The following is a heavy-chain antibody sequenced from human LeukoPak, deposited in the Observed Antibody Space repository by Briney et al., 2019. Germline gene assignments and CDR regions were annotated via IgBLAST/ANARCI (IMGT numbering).Heavy chain of an antibody. D-gene: IGHD2-15*01. CDR3: ARVLLGYCSGGSCYPRRSHWFDP. V-gene: IGHV3-33*01. Sequence: GGSLRLSCAASGFTFSSYGMHWVRQAPGKGLEWVAVIWYDGSNKYYADSVKGRFTISRDNSKNTLYLQMNSLRAEDTAVYYCARVLLGYCSGGSCYPRRSHWFDPWGQGTLVTVSS. CDR2: IWYDGSNK. J-gene: IGHJ5*02. CDR1: GFTFSSYG.